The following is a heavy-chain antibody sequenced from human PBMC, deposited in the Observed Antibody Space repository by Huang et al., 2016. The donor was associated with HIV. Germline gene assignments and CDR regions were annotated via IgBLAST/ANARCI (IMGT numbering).Heavy chain of an antibody. CDR1: GFIFDNFG. D-gene: IGHD5-12*01. Sequence: QVQLVESGGGVVQPGGSLRLSCGASGFIFDNFGMQWVRQAPGKGLEWVAVIRSDGSNEYNGESVKGRFSISRDNFENMVYLQMNSLGDGDTAIYYCARAVDGFNSKGFYMDVWGKGTAVIVSS. CDR3: ARAVDGFNSKGFYMDV. J-gene: IGHJ6*03. V-gene: IGHV3-30*02. CDR2: IRSDGSNE.